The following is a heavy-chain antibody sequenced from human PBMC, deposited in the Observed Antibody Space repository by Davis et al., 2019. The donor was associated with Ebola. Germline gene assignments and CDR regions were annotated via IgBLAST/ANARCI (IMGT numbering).Heavy chain of an antibody. J-gene: IGHJ4*02. D-gene: IGHD3-10*01. Sequence: GESLKISCAASGFTVSSNYMSWLRQAPGKGLEWVSVIYSGGSTYYADSVKGRFTISRDNSKNTLYLQMNSLRAEDTAVYYCARGLLWFGELPEYYFDYWGQGTLVTVSS. CDR2: IYSGGST. CDR1: GFTVSSNY. CDR3: ARGLLWFGELPEYYFDY. V-gene: IGHV3-66*01.